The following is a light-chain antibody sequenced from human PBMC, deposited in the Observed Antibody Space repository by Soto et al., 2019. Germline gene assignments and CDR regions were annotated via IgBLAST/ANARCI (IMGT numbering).Light chain of an antibody. CDR1: QSISNH. CDR2: AAS. V-gene: IGKV1-39*01. CDR3: QQRSNWPRT. J-gene: IGKJ1*01. Sequence: DIQMTQSPSSLSASVEDRVIITCRASQSISNHLNWYQQKPGKAPKLLIFAASSLQSGVPSRFSGSRSGPDFTLTISSLEPEDFAVYYCQQRSNWPRTFGQGTKVDIK.